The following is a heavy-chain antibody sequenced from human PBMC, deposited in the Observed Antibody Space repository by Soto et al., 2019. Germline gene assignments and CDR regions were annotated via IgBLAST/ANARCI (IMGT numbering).Heavy chain of an antibody. J-gene: IGHJ4*02. V-gene: IGHV3-21*01. D-gene: IGHD1-1*01. CDR3: ASDVRLEYDY. CDR2: ISSSSSYI. CDR1: GFTFSSYS. Sequence: GGSLRLSCAASGFTFSSYSMNWVRQAPGKGLEWVSSISSSSSYIYYADSVKGRFTISRDNAKNSLFLQMNSLRAEDTAVYYCASDVRLEYDYWGQGTLVTVSS.